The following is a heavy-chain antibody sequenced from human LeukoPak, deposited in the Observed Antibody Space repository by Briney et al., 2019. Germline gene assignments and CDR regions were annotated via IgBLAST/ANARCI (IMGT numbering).Heavy chain of an antibody. D-gene: IGHD5-12*01. V-gene: IGHV1-2*02. CDR3: ARGLPGGFDP. CDR2: INPNSGGT. Sequence: ASVKVSCKASGYTFTNYYMHWVRQAPGQGLEWMGRINPNSGGTNYAQKFQGRVTMTRDTSISTVYMELSRLRSDDTATYYCARGLPGGFDPWGQGSLVTVSS. CDR1: GYTFTNYY. J-gene: IGHJ5*02.